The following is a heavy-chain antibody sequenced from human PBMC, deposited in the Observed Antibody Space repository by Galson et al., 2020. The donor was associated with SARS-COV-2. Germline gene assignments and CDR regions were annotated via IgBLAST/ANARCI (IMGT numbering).Heavy chain of an antibody. Sequence: ASVKVSCKASGYTFTHYGISWVRQTPGQGLEWMGWINTYNGDTHYATNLQDRVTMTTETSTSTAYMEVRGLRSDDTAIYYCARAVRRPGRDGYTQPLEHLGQGIQVTVFS. CDR2: INTYNGDT. D-gene: IGHD5-12*01. J-gene: IGHJ1*01. V-gene: IGHV1-18*01. CDR3: ARAVRRPGRDGYTQPLEH. CDR1: GYTFTHYG.